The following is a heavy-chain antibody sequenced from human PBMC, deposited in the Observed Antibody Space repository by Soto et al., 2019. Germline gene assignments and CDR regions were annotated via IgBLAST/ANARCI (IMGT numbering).Heavy chain of an antibody. CDR3: AKASSTPPNWFDP. D-gene: IGHD4-17*01. V-gene: IGHV3-23*01. Sequence: EVQLLESGGGLVQPGGSLRLSCAASGFTFSSYAMSWVCQAPGKGLEWVSVISGSGTSTYYADSVKGRFTISRDNSKNTLYLQMNSLRAEDTAVYYCAKASSTPPNWFDPWGQGTLVTVSS. J-gene: IGHJ5*02. CDR1: GFTFSSYA. CDR2: ISGSGTST.